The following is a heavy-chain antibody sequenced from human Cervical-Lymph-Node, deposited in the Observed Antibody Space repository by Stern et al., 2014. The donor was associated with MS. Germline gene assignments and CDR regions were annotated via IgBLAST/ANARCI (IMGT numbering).Heavy chain of an antibody. Sequence: QVHLQESGPGLVKPSQTLSLSCTVSGASIRSDDYYWTWIRQTPGKGLEWIGYIHYSRNTYYSPSLRSRVTISGDTSKNQFSLKLSSVTAADTAVYYCARTDILLIDHWGQGTLVTVSS. V-gene: IGHV4-30-4*01. J-gene: IGHJ5*02. CDR1: GASIRSDDYY. D-gene: IGHD3-10*01. CDR2: IHYSRNT. CDR3: ARTDILLIDH.